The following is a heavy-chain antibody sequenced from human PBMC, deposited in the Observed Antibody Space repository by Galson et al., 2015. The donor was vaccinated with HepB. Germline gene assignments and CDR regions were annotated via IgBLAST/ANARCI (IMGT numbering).Heavy chain of an antibody. CDR3: ARQGQYYDILTGYYAGNWFDP. D-gene: IGHD3-9*01. CDR1: GYSFTSYW. Sequence: SGAEVKKPGESLKISCKGSGYSFTSYWIGWVRQMPGKGLEWMGIIYPGDSDTRYSPSFQGQVTISADKSISTAYLQWSSLKASDTAMYYCARQGQYYDILTGYYAGNWFDPWGQGTLVTVSS. V-gene: IGHV5-51*01. J-gene: IGHJ5*02. CDR2: IYPGDSDT.